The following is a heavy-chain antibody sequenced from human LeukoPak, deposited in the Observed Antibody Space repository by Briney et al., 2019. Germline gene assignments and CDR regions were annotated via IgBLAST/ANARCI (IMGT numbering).Heavy chain of an antibody. CDR1: GDSITPYY. CDR3: TRAGEMSTIGRFDP. CDR2: IYYSGNT. J-gene: IGHJ5*02. D-gene: IGHD5-24*01. Sequence: PSETLSLTCTVSGDSITPYYWTWIRQSPGKGLEWIGYIYYSGNTNYNPSLKSRLTISVDTSRNQLSLRLSSVTAADTAVYYCTRAGEMSTIGRFDPWGQGILVTVSS. V-gene: IGHV4-59*01.